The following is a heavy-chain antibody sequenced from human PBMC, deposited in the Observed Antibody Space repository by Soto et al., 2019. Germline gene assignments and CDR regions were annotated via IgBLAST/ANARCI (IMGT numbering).Heavy chain of an antibody. V-gene: IGHV1-18*04. Sequence: ASVKVSCKASGYTFTSYGISWVRQAPGQGLEWMGWISAYNGNTNYAQKLQGRVTMTTDTSTSTAYMELRSLRSDDTAVYYCARGVIGSSGYPLSDFDYWGQGTLVTVSS. CDR1: GYTFTSYG. CDR3: ARGVIGSSGYPLSDFDY. J-gene: IGHJ4*02. CDR2: ISAYNGNT. D-gene: IGHD3-22*01.